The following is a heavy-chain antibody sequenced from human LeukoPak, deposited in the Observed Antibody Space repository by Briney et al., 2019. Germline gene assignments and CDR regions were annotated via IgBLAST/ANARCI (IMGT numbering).Heavy chain of an antibody. D-gene: IGHD2-2*02. CDR2: ISSSGTTI. CDR1: GFTFSSYG. V-gene: IGHV3-48*03. CDR3: ARGGIPPDY. Sequence: GGSLRLSCAASGFTFSSYGMNWVRQAPGKGLGWVSYISSSGTTIYYADSVKGRFTISRDNAKNSLYLQMNSLRAEDTAVYYCARGGIPPDYWGQGTLVTVSS. J-gene: IGHJ4*02.